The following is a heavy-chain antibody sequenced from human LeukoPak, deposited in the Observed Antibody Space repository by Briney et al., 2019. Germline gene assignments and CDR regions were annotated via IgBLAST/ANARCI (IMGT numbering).Heavy chain of an antibody. D-gene: IGHD2-15*01. V-gene: IGHV4-59*12. CDR2: IYHSGST. Sequence: PSETLSLTCTVSGRSISSYYWSWIRQPPGKGLEWIGYIYHSGSTNCKPSLKSRVTISVDRSKNQFSLKLSSVTAADTAVYYCARRYCSGGSCYFDYWGQGTLVTVSS. CDR3: ARRYCSGGSCYFDY. CDR1: GRSISSYY. J-gene: IGHJ4*02.